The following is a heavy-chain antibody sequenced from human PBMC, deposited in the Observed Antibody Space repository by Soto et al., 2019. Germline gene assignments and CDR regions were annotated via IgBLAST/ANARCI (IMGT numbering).Heavy chain of an antibody. V-gene: IGHV4-59*02. CDR2: IYSNGST. D-gene: IGHD1-20*01. CDR1: GGSVSNYF. Sequence: SETLSLTCTVSGGSVSNYFWSWIRQTPGNGLEWLGYIYSNGSTRYNPSLKSRVTMSVDTLKNQFSVSLTSVIAADTAVYYCARGNNWNYFYYYGLDVWGQGTTVTVSS. CDR3: ARGNNWNYFYYYGLDV. J-gene: IGHJ6*02.